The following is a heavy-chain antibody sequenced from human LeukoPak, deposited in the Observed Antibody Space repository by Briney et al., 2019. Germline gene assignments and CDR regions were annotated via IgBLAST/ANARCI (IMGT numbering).Heavy chain of an antibody. CDR1: GFTVSSNY. D-gene: IGHD3-22*01. Sequence: PGGSLRLSCAASGFTVSSNYMSWVRQAPGKGLEWVSVIYSGGSTYYADSVKGRFTISRDNSKNTLYLQMNSLRAEDTAVYYRARAHYYDSSGHFDYWGQGTLVTVSS. V-gene: IGHV3-66*01. CDR2: IYSGGST. CDR3: ARAHYYDSSGHFDY. J-gene: IGHJ4*02.